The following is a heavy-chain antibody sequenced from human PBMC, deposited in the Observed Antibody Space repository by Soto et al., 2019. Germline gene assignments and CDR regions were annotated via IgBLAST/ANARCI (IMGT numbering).Heavy chain of an antibody. D-gene: IGHD3-10*01. V-gene: IGHV1-69*08. CDR3: AREEYYYGSGAFFDY. J-gene: IGHJ4*02. CDR1: GGTFSSYT. CDR2: IIPILGIA. Sequence: QVQLVQSGAEVKKPGSSVKVSCKASGGTFSSYTISWVRQAPGQGLEWMGRIIPILGIANYAQKFQGRVTITADKSTSXXYMELSSXRSEDTXXYYCAREEYYYGSGAFFDYWGQGTLVTVSS.